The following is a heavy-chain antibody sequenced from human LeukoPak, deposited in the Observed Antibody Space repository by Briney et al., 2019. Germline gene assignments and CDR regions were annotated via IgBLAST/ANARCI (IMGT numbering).Heavy chain of an antibody. CDR1: GFTFSSYG. CDR2: ISYDGSNK. D-gene: IGHD6-13*01. J-gene: IGHJ4*02. Sequence: GRSLRLSCAASGFTFSSYGMHWVRQAPGKGLEWVAVISYDGSNKYYADSVKGRFTISRDNSKNTLNLQMNSLRAEDTAVYYCAKDGRWEQQLPTGTSFDYWGQGTLVTVSS. V-gene: IGHV3-30*18. CDR3: AKDGRWEQQLPTGTSFDY.